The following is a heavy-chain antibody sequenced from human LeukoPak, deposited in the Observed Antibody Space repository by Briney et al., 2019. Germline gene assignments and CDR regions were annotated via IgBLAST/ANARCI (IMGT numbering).Heavy chain of an antibody. D-gene: IGHD3/OR15-3a*01. CDR3: AKDPGDFWTGYYTGMLDY. CDR1: GFTFSSYW. CDR2: MKQDGSEK. J-gene: IGHJ4*02. V-gene: IGHV3-7*03. Sequence: GGSLRLSCAASGFTFSSYWMSWVRQAPGKGLEWVANMKQDGSEKYYVDSVKGRFTISRDNAKNSLYLQMNSLRAEDTAVYYCAKDPGDFWTGYYTGMLDYWGQGTLVTVSA.